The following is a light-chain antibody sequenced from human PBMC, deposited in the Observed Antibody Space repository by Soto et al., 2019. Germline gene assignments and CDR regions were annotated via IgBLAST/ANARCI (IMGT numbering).Light chain of an antibody. J-gene: IGLJ3*02. CDR3: SSYTTSSSWM. CDR2: EVN. Sequence: QSALTQPPSVSGSPGQSVTISCTGTSSDVGAYNRVSWYQQPPGTAPKLMIYEVNNRPSGVPDRFSGSKSGNTASLTISELQAEDEADYYCSSYTTSSSWMFGGGTKVTVL. V-gene: IGLV2-18*02. CDR1: SSDVGAYNR.